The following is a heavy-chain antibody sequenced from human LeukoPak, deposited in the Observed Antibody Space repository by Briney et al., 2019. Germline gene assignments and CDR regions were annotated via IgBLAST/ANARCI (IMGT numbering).Heavy chain of an antibody. J-gene: IGHJ4*01. CDR3: ARGSYYGSGSHFDY. V-gene: IGHV4-4*07. D-gene: IGHD3-10*01. CDR1: GGSLSPYY. Sequence: SETLSLTCTVSGGSLSPYYWSWIRQPAGKGLEWIGRIYTSGSTNYNPSLKSRVTISVDTSKNQFSLKLSSVTAADTAVYYCARGSYYGSGSHFDYWGQGTLVTVSS. CDR2: IYTSGST.